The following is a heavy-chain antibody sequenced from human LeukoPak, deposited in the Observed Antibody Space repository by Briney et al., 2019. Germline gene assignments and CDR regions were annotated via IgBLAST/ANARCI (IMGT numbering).Heavy chain of an antibody. Sequence: PGGSLRLSCAASGFTVSSNYMSWVRQAPGKGLEWVSVIYSGGSTYYADSVKGRFTISRDNSKNTLYLQMNSLRAEDTAVYYCARELALRYFQHWGQGTLVTVPS. CDR3: ARELALRYFQH. CDR2: IYSGGST. CDR1: GFTVSSNY. J-gene: IGHJ1*01. D-gene: IGHD5-12*01. V-gene: IGHV3-53*01.